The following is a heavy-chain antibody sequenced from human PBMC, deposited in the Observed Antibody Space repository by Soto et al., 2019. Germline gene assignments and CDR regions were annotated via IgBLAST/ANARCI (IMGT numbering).Heavy chain of an antibody. J-gene: IGHJ6*02. CDR1: GYSFTSYW. CDR3: ARHESSSSSSYYYYGMDV. D-gene: IGHD6-6*01. Sequence: GESLKISCKGSGYSFTSYWIGWVRQMPGKGLEWMGIIYPGDSDTRYSPSFQGQVTISADKSISTAYLQWSSLKASDTAMYYCARHESSSSSSYYYYGMDVWSQGTTVTVS. V-gene: IGHV5-51*01. CDR2: IYPGDSDT.